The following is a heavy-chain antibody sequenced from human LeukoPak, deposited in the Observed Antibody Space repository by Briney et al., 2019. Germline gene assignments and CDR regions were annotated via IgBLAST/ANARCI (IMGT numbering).Heavy chain of an antibody. D-gene: IGHD1-26*01. CDR1: GYTFINYG. CDR3: SRDYYSGSYYGDY. J-gene: IGHJ4*02. V-gene: IGHV1-18*01. Sequence: ASVKVSCKASGYTFINYGITWVRQAPGQGLEWMGWISAYNGNTNYARKLQGRVTMTADTSTSTAYMELGSLRSDDTAIYYCSRDYYSGSYYGDYWGQGTLVTVSS. CDR2: ISAYNGNT.